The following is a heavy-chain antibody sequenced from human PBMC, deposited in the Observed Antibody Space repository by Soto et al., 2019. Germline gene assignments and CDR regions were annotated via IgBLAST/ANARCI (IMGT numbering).Heavy chain of an antibody. CDR1: GGSISSYY. Sequence: SETLSLTCTVSGGSISSYYWSWIRQPPGKGLEWIGYIYYSGSTNYNPSLKSRVTISVDTSKNQFSLKLSSVTAADTAVYYCARGRMITFGGVIVPGGGGGYYYYYMDVWGKGTTVTVSS. CDR2: IYYSGST. V-gene: IGHV4-59*01. CDR3: ARGRMITFGGVIVPGGGGGYYYYYMDV. D-gene: IGHD3-16*02. J-gene: IGHJ6*03.